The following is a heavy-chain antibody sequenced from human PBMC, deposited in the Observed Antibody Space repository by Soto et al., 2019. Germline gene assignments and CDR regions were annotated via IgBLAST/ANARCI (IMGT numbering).Heavy chain of an antibody. J-gene: IGHJ3*02. Sequence: QVQLVESGGGVVQPGRSLRLSCAASGFTFSSYAMHWVRQAPGKGLEWVAVISYDGSNKYYADSVKGRFTISRDNTKTTLDPQMNSVTAYCTAGYYFSGVAGEIVIW. CDR3: SGVAGEIVI. CDR2: ISYDGSNK. D-gene: IGHD3-10*01. V-gene: IGHV3-30-3*01. CDR1: GFTFSSYA.